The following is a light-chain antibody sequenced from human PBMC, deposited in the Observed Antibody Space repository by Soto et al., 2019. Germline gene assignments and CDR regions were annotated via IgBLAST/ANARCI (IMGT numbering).Light chain of an antibody. CDR2: DAS. CDR1: QSINNY. CDR3: LQRRNWPFT. Sequence: EIVLTQSPATLSLSPGERATLSCRASQSINNYVAWYQQTPGQAPRLLIYDASNRAPGIPARFSGTGSGTDFTLTVSSLQPDDVALYFCLQRRNWPFTFGGGTKV. V-gene: IGKV3-11*01. J-gene: IGKJ4*01.